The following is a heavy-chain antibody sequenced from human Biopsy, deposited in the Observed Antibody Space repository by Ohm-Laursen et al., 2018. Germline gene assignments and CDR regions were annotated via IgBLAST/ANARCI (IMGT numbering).Heavy chain of an antibody. CDR2: ISYTGST. CDR3: ARDSRGGHLNATLIAGKNLDS. Sequence: GTLSLTCTVCRDSISNYYWTWIRQPPGKGLEWIGYISYTGSTNYNPSVKSRVTISVDTSKNQFSLKMNSVTAADTGVYFCARDSRGGHLNATLIAGKNLDSWGQGILVTVSS. J-gene: IGHJ4*02. V-gene: IGHV4-59*01. CDR1: RDSISNYY. D-gene: IGHD2-21*01.